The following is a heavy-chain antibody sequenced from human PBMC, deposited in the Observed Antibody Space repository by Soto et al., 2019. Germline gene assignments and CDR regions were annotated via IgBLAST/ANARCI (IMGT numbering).Heavy chain of an antibody. CDR1: GYIFTGYS. CDR3: AREASAVVSLDY. D-gene: IGHD2-21*01. Sequence: QVQLLQSGAEMKKPGASLKVSCQASGYIFTGYSLHWVRQAPGQGLEWLGWINPNSADTIYAQKFKDRATMTSDTSISTAYFELTSLRSDDTAVYYCAREASAVVSLDYWGQGTLVTVSS. CDR2: INPNSADT. V-gene: IGHV1-2*02. J-gene: IGHJ4*02.